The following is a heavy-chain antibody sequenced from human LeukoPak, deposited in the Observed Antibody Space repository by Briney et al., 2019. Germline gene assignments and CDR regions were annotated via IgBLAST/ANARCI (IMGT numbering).Heavy chain of an antibody. CDR1: GYTFTSYR. CDR2: ISAYNSNT. CDR3: ARDSGYSYNERFDY. V-gene: IGHV1-18*01. D-gene: IGHD5-12*01. J-gene: IGHJ4*02. Sequence: ASVNVSCKASGYTFTSYRISWVRQAPGQGLEWMGWISAYNSNTGYAQNLLGRVTMTTDTSASAAYMELRSLRSDDTAVYYCARDSGYSYNERFDYWGQGTLVTVSS.